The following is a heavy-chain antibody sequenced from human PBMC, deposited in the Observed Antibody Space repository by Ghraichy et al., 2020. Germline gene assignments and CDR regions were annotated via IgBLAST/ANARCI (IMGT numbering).Heavy chain of an antibody. CDR1: GGSISSGGYY. D-gene: IGHD2-15*01. J-gene: IGHJ4*02. Sequence: SETLSLTCTVSGGSISSGGYYWSWIRQHPGKGLEWIGYIYYSGSTYYNPSLKSRVTISVDTSKNQFSLKLSSVTAADTAVYYCARGDAKYCSGGSCYLYWGQGTLVTVSS. CDR2: IYYSGST. CDR3: ARGDAKYCSGGSCYLY. V-gene: IGHV4-31*03.